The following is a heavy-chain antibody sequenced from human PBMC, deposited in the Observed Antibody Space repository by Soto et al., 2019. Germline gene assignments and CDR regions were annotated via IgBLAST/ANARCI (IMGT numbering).Heavy chain of an antibody. J-gene: IGHJ5*02. Sequence: PSETLSLTCTVSGGSISSSSYYWGWIRQPPGKGLEWIGSIYYSGSTYYNPSLKSRVTISVDTSKNQFSLKLSSVTAADTAVYYCARLIPDIVVVPAAPPGWFDPWGQGTLVTVSS. D-gene: IGHD2-2*01. CDR3: ARLIPDIVVVPAAPPGWFDP. CDR1: GGSISSSSYY. CDR2: IYYSGST. V-gene: IGHV4-39*01.